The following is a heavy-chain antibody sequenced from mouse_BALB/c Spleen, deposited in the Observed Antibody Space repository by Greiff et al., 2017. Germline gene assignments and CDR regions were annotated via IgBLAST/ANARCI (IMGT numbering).Heavy chain of an antibody. V-gene: IGHV1S81*02. J-gene: IGHJ4*01. Sequence: QVQLQQPGAELVKPGASVNLSCKASGYTFTSYWMHWVKQRPGQGLEWIGEINPSNGRTNYNEKFKSKATLTVDQSSSTAYMQLSSLTSEDSAVDYCASEGWLLWAMDYWGQGTSCTVSS. CDR2: INPSNGRT. CDR3: ASEGWLLWAMDY. D-gene: IGHD2-3*01. CDR1: GYTFTSYW.